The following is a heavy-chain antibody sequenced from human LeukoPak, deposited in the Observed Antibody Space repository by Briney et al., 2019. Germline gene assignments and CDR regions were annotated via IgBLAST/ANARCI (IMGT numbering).Heavy chain of an antibody. CDR1: GGTFSSYA. V-gene: IGHV1-69*13. CDR3: ARGPRGFIAAAGTYYYYYMDV. J-gene: IGHJ6*03. Sequence: SVKVSCKASGGTFSSYAISWVRQAPGQGLEWMGGIIPIFGTANYAQKFQGRVTITADESTSTAYMELSSLRSEDTAVYYCARGPRGFIAAAGTYYYYYMDVWGKGTTVTVSS. D-gene: IGHD6-13*01. CDR2: IIPIFGTA.